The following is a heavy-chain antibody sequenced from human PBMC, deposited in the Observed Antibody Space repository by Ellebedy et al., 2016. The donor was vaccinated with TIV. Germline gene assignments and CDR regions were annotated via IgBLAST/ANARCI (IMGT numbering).Heavy chain of an antibody. CDR3: TRPRGTTWQNHYFDF. CDR2: TRNKVNGYTT. J-gene: IGHJ4*02. CDR1: GFTFSDHY. Sequence: PGGSLRLSCVASGFTFSDHYMDWVRQAPGKGLEWVGRTRNKVNGYTTEYAASVKGRFTISRDDSKNSLYLQMNSLQTDDTAVYYCTRPRGTTWQNHYFDFWGQGTLVTVSS. V-gene: IGHV3-72*01. D-gene: IGHD1-14*01.